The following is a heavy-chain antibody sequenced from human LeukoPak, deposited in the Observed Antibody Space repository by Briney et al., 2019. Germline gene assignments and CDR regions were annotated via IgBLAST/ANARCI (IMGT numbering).Heavy chain of an antibody. CDR3: GRTLGYCTGGTCDHSLAY. Sequence: SQTLSLTCTVSGGSISTGDYYWSWIRQPPGKGQEWIGYIYYSGSTYYNPSLRSRVTISLHTSVNQFSLQLSSVTAADTAVYYCGRTLGYCTGGTCDHSLAYWGQGTLVTVSS. CDR2: IYYSGST. J-gene: IGHJ4*02. D-gene: IGHD2-8*02. CDR1: GGSISTGDYY. V-gene: IGHV4-30-4*01.